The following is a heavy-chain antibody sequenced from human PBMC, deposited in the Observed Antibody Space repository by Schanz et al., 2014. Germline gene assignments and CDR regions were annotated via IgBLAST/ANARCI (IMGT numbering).Heavy chain of an antibody. CDR1: GGTFRSYT. Sequence: QVQLVQSGAEVKKPGSSVKVSCKASGGTFRSYTVSWVRQAPGQGLEWMGRITPTLGKVDYAQKFQGRVTMPADISTSTAYMELSSLRADDTAVYYCARDIQYHYDTSGPVGAFDIWGQGTVVTVSS. J-gene: IGHJ3*02. D-gene: IGHD3-22*01. CDR2: ITPTLGKV. V-gene: IGHV1-69*08. CDR3: ARDIQYHYDTSGPVGAFDI.